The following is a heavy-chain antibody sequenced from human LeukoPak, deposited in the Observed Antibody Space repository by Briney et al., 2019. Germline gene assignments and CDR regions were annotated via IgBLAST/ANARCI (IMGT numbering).Heavy chain of an antibody. CDR2: ISPYNGDR. D-gene: IGHD3-22*01. Sequence: ASVTISFKSSGSTVTNYGITYVRESPGQGLEWVGWISPYNGDRNFARKIQCRVTLTTDTSTRSAYMALRGLRSGDTAAHYCARWGTTDFYDSSGSNGDYCGQGRLVTVYS. CDR3: ARWGTTDFYDSSGSNGDY. CDR1: GSTVTNYG. V-gene: IGHV1-18*01. J-gene: IGHJ4*02.